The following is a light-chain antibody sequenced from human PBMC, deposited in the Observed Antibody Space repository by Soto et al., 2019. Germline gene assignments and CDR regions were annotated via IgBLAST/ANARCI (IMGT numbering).Light chain of an antibody. V-gene: IGKV3-20*01. J-gene: IGKJ4*01. CDR2: DAS. CDR3: QQSATSPLT. CDR1: QSVGGNY. Sequence: EIVLTQSPGTLSLSPGERATLSCRATQSVGGNYLAWFQHKPGQAPRLLIYDASNRATGVPDRFSASGSGTDFTLAISRLEPEDAAGYYCQQSATSPLTFGGGTKVEIK.